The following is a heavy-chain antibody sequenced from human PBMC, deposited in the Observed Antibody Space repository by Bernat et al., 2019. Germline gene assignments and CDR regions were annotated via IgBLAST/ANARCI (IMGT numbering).Heavy chain of an antibody. V-gene: IGHV3-21*01. CDR1: GFTFSSYS. D-gene: IGHD3-16*01. J-gene: IGHJ3*01. Sequence: EVQLVESGGGLVKPGGSLRLSCAASGFTFSSYSMHWVRQAPGKGLEWVSSITSNSSNIYYADSVKGRFTISRDNAKNSLYLQMNSLRAEDTAVYYCAGGQTLGGVNDSFDYWGQGTMVTVSS. CDR2: ITSNSSNI. CDR3: AGGQTLGGVNDSFDY.